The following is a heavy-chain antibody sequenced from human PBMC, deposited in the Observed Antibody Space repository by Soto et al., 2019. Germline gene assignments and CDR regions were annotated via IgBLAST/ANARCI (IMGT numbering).Heavy chain of an antibody. CDR3: ARGYGSGSYSLYGMDV. Sequence: SETLSLTCAVYGGSFSGYYWSWIRQPPGKGLEWIGEINHSGSTNYNPSLKGRVTISVDTSKNQFSLKLSSVTAADTAVYYCARGYGSGSYSLYGMDVWGQGTTVTV. CDR2: INHSGST. J-gene: IGHJ6*02. CDR1: GGSFSGYY. D-gene: IGHD3-10*01. V-gene: IGHV4-34*01.